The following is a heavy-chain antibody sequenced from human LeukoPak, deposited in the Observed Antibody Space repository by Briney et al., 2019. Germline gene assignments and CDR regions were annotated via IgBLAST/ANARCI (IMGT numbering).Heavy chain of an antibody. D-gene: IGHD3-16*02. Sequence: SETLSLTCAVYGGSFSGYYWSWIRQPPGKGLEWIGEINHSGSTNYNLSLKSRVTISVDTSKNQFSLKLSSVTAADTAVYYCARHWTYYDYVWGSYRPYYFDYWGQGTLVTVSS. J-gene: IGHJ4*02. CDR2: INHSGST. V-gene: IGHV4-34*01. CDR1: GGSFSGYY. CDR3: ARHWTYYDYVWGSYRPYYFDY.